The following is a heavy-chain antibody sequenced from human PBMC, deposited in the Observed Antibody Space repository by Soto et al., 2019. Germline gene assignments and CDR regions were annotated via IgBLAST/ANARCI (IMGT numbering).Heavy chain of an antibody. CDR1: GFTFSSNA. J-gene: IGHJ4*02. Sequence: QVQLVESGGGVVQPGRSVRLSCAAAGFTFSSNAMDWVRQAPGKGLEWVAAISSDGINKYYADSVKGRFTISRDNSKNTLYLQMNSLRVEDTAVFYCARGAANYFACGGQGILVTVSS. D-gene: IGHD6-25*01. CDR2: ISSDGINK. CDR3: ARGAANYFAC. V-gene: IGHV3-30-3*01.